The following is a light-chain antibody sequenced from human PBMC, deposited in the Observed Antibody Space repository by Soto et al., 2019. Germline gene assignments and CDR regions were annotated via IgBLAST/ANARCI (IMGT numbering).Light chain of an antibody. Sequence: EIVLTQSPGTLSLSPGERATLSCRASQSVSTSSLAWYQQKPGQAPRLLIYGASSRATGIPDRVSGSGSGADFTLSISRLEPEDFAMYYCQQYGSSPYTFGQGTKQAIK. V-gene: IGKV3-20*01. J-gene: IGKJ2*01. CDR1: QSVSTSS. CDR2: GAS. CDR3: QQYGSSPYT.